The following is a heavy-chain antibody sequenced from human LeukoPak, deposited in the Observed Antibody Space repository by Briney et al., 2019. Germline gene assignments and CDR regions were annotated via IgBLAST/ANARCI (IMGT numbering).Heavy chain of an antibody. J-gene: IGHJ4*02. CDR3: ARDLAVKGYFDY. Sequence: GGSLRLSCAASGFTFGTYWMSLVRQAPGKGLEWVANIKPDGSEKYYVDSVKGRFTISRDNAKNSLYLQMNSLRAEDTAVYYCARDLAVKGYFDYWGQGTLVTVSS. CDR1: GFTFGTYW. V-gene: IGHV3-7*01. CDR2: IKPDGSEK. D-gene: IGHD6-19*01.